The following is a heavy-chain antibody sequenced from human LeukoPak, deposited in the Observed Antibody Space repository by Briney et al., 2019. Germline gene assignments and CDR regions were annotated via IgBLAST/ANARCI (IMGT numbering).Heavy chain of an antibody. CDR1: GGSISSSSYY. CDR2: IYYSGST. Sequence: PSETLSLTCTVSGGSISSSSYYWGWIRQPPGKGLEWIGSIYYSGSTYYNPSLKSRVTISVDTSRNQFSLKLSSVTAADTAVYYCATTSGSYGAWGQGTLVTVSS. D-gene: IGHD1-26*01. J-gene: IGHJ5*02. V-gene: IGHV4-39*01. CDR3: ATTSGSYGA.